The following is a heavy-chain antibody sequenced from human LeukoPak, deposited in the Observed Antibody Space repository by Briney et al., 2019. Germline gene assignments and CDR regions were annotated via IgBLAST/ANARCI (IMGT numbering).Heavy chain of an antibody. CDR2: IRSKANSYAT. J-gene: IGHJ4*02. V-gene: IGHV3-73*01. D-gene: IGHD5-24*01. CDR1: GFTFSGSA. Sequence: GGSLKLSCAASGFTFSGSAMHWVRQASGKGLEWVGRIRSKANSYATAYAASVKGRFTISRDDSKNTAYLQMNSVKTEDTAEYYCTTAEMATILWGQGTLVTVSS. CDR3: TTAEMATIL.